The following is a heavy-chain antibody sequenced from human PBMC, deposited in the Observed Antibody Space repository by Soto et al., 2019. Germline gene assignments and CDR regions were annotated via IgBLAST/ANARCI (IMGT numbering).Heavy chain of an antibody. CDR2: IIPILGIA. Sequence: QVQLVQSGAEVKKPGSSVKVSCKASGGTFSSYTISWVRQAPGQGLEWMGRIIPILGIANYAQKFQGRVTITADKSTSTAYMELSSLRSEDTAVYYCARDPSVGGRGYWGQETLVTVSS. V-gene: IGHV1-69*08. CDR1: GGTFSSYT. J-gene: IGHJ4*02. D-gene: IGHD1-26*01. CDR3: ARDPSVGGRGY.